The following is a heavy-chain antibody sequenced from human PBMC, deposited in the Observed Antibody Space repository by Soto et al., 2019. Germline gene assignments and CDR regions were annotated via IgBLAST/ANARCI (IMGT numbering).Heavy chain of an antibody. CDR1: GFTVSNNY. D-gene: IGHD2-21*01. CDR2: IYSGGST. V-gene: IGHV3-53*02. Sequence: EVQLVETGGGLIQPGGSLRLSCAASGFTVSNNYMSWVRQAPGKGLEWVSLIYSGGSTFYADSVKGRFTISRDNSKNTLFLKMKSLRAEDRAVYCCATYSSLEYWGQGTLVTVSS. CDR3: ATYSSLEY. J-gene: IGHJ4*02.